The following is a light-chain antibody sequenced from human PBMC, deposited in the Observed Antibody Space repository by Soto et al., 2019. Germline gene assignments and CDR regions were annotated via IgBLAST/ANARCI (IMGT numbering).Light chain of an antibody. CDR2: AAS. CDR3: QQYYSYPWT. V-gene: IGKV1-8*01. Sequence: ATPMPPSPSSASACVGDRIPITFRASQGISSNLAWYQQKPGKAPKLLIYAASTLQSGVPSRFSGSGSGTDFTLTISCLQSEDFATYYCQQYYSYPWTFGQGTKVDIK. J-gene: IGKJ1*01. CDR1: QGISSN.